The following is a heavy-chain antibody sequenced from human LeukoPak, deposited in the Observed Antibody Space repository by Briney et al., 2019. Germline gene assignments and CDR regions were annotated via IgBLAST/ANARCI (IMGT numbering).Heavy chain of an antibody. Sequence: GGSLRLSCAASGFTFSSYGMHWVRQAPGKGLEWVAVISYDGSNKYYADSVKGRFTISRDNSKNTLYLQMNSLRAEDTAVYYCAKGDXNWNYVGFDYWGQGTLVTVS. J-gene: IGHJ4*02. V-gene: IGHV3-30*18. CDR1: GFTFSSYG. CDR2: ISYDGSNK. D-gene: IGHD1-7*01. CDR3: AKGDXNWNYVGFDY.